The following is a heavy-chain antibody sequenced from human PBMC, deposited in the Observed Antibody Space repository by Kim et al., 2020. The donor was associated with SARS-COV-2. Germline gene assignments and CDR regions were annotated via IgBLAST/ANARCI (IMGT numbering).Heavy chain of an antibody. CDR1: GYTFTSYD. CDR2: MNPNSGNT. CDR3: ARGAPKRITMIVVVPIGKPPTLLLDY. Sequence: ASVKVSCKASGYTFTSYDINWVRQATGQGLEWMGWMNPNSGNTGYAQKFQGRVTMTRNTSISTAYMELSSLRSEDTAVYYCARGAPKRITMIVVVPIGKPPTLLLDYWGQGTLVTVSS. J-gene: IGHJ4*02. V-gene: IGHV1-8*01. D-gene: IGHD3-22*01.